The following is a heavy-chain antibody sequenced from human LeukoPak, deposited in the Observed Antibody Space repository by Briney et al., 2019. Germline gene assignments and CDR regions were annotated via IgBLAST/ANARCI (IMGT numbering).Heavy chain of an antibody. CDR1: GFTFSDYY. CDR3: TRGSYGDYEY. J-gene: IGHJ4*02. D-gene: IGHD4-17*01. CDR2: IDPSSTYI. V-gene: IGHV3-69-1*01. Sequence: SPGGSLRLSCAASGFTFSDYYMNWVRQAPGKGLEWVSSIDPSSTYIYYADSVKGRFTISRDNAQNSLNSLRAEDTAVYYCTRGSYGDYEYWGQGTLVTVSS.